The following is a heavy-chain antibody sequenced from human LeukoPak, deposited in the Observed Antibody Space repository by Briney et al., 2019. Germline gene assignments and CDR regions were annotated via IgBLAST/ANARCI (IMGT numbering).Heavy chain of an antibody. CDR2: ISAYNGNT. D-gene: IGHD3-22*01. V-gene: IGHV1-18*01. CDR3: ARDRPLYYYDSSGYFYYYYGMDV. Sequence: ASVKVSCKASGYTFTSYGISWVRQAPGQGLEWMGWISAYNGNTNYAQKLQGRVSMTTDTSTCTAYMELRSLRSDDTAVYYCARDRPLYYYDSSGYFYYYYGMDVWGQGTTVTVSS. CDR1: GYTFTSYG. J-gene: IGHJ6*02.